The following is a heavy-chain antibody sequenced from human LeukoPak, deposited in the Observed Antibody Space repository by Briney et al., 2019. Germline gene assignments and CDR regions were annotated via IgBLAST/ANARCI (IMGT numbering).Heavy chain of an antibody. J-gene: IGHJ4*02. CDR3: AKGRSTVVTRLFDY. D-gene: IGHD4-23*01. V-gene: IGHV3-30*18. Sequence: GGSLRLSCAASGFSFSSYWMHWVRQAPGKGLEWVAVISYDGSNKYYADSVKGRFTISRDNSKNTLYLQMNSLRAEDTAVYYCAKGRSTVVTRLFDYWGQGTLVTVSS. CDR2: ISYDGSNK. CDR1: GFSFSSYW.